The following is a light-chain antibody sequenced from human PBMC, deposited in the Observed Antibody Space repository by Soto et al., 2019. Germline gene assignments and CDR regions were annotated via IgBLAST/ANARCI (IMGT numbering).Light chain of an antibody. J-gene: IGKJ2*01. CDR1: QTITSW. CDR2: DAT. V-gene: IGKV1-5*01. Sequence: DIPLTQSPSTLSASVGDRVTITCRASQTITSWLAWYQQKLGKAPTVLIYDATTLERGVPSRFSGSGSGTEFTLTINGLQPDDFAIYHCQQYSIYPYTFGQGTKLEIK. CDR3: QQYSIYPYT.